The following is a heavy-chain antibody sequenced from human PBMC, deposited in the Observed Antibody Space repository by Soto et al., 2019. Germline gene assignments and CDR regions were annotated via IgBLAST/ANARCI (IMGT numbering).Heavy chain of an antibody. V-gene: IGHV4-39*01. J-gene: IGHJ4*02. CDR2: IYYSGST. D-gene: IGHD3-3*01. CDR1: GGSISSSSYY. CDR3: ARQGRRFLEWLFVH. Sequence: SETLSLTCTVSGGSISSSSYYWGWIRQPPGKGLEWIGSIYYSGSTYYNPSLKSRVTISVDTSKNQFSLKLSSVTAADTAVYYCARQGRRFLEWLFVHWGQGTLVTVSS.